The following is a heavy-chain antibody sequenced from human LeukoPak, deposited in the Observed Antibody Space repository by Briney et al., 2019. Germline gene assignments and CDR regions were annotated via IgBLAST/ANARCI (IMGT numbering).Heavy chain of an antibody. J-gene: IGHJ6*02. V-gene: IGHV1-18*01. CDR2: ISAYNGNT. D-gene: IGHD6-6*01. CDR3: ARVHSSIAARRYYYYGMDV. Sequence: ASVKVSCKASGYTFTSYGISWVRQAPGQGLEWMGWISAYNGNTNYAQKLQGRVTMTTDTSTSTAYMELRSLRSDDTAVYYCARVHSSIAARRYYYYGMDVWGQGTTVTVSS. CDR1: GYTFTSYG.